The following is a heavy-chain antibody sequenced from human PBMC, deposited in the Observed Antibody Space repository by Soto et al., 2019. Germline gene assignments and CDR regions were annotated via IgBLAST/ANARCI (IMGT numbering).Heavy chain of an antibody. CDR2: IYGNDGK. CDR1: GFSLSTSAVG. D-gene: IGHD4-4*01. Sequence: SCPTLVNPTQTLTLTCTFSGFSLSTSAVGVGWIRQPPGKALEWLALIYGNDGKRYSPSLKSSLTITKDTSKQEVVLKLTNVEHVDTATYYCGHVEMTTIGAVDQWGQGILVTVSS. CDR3: GHVEMTTIGAVDQ. V-gene: IGHV2-5*01. J-gene: IGHJ4*02.